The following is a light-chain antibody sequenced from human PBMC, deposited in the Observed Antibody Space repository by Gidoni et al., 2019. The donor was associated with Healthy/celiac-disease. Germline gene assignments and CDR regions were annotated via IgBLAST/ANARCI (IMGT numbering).Light chain of an antibody. V-gene: IGLV2-14*01. J-gene: IGLJ1*01. Sequence: QSALTQTSSVSGAPGKPITISCTGTSSDVAGYNYVSWYQQHPGKTPKLMIYEVSNRPSGVSTRFSGSKSGNTASLTISGLQAEDEADYYCSSYTSSSTLYVFGTGTKVTVL. CDR2: EVS. CDR3: SSYTSSSTLYV. CDR1: SSDVAGYNY.